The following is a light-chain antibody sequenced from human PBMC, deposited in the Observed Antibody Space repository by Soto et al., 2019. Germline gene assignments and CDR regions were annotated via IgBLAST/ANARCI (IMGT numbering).Light chain of an antibody. Sequence: QSALTQPRSGSGSPGQSVTISCTGTSSDVGHYYYVSWYQQHPGKAPKLMIYDVGKRPSGVPDRFSGSKSDNTASLTLSGLQAEDEADYYCCSYAGSKTRVFGTGTKVTVL. CDR2: DVG. V-gene: IGLV2-11*01. J-gene: IGLJ1*01. CDR3: CSYAGSKTRV. CDR1: SSDVGHYYY.